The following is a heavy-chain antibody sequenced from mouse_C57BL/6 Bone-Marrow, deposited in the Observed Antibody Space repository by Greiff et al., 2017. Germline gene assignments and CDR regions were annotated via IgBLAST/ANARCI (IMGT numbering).Heavy chain of an antibody. CDR2: INPNYGTT. J-gene: IGHJ4*01. D-gene: IGHD2-2*01. V-gene: IGHV1-39*01. Sequence: EVKLQESGPELVKPGASVKISCKASGYSFTDYNMNWVKQSNGKSLEWIGVINPNYGTTSYNQKFKGKATLTVDQSSSTAYMQLNSLTSEDSAVYYCAGLWLRRGGYYAMDYWGQGTSVTVSS. CDR3: AGLWLRRGGYYAMDY. CDR1: GYSFTDYN.